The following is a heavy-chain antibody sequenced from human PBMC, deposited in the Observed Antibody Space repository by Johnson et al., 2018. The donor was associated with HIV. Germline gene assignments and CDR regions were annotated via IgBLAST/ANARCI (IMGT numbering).Heavy chain of an antibody. CDR3: ARDGESQQLPLGDAFDV. CDR1: GFTFSSYW. V-gene: IGHV3-74*01. Sequence: EVQLVESGGGLVQPGGSLRLSCAASGFTFSSYWMHWVRQGPGKGLVWVSRINGDGSGITYADSVRGRFTISRDNSRNTLYLQMSSLRVEDTAMYYCARDGESQQLPLGDAFDVWGQGTMVTVSS. J-gene: IGHJ3*01. D-gene: IGHD6-13*01. CDR2: INGDGSGI.